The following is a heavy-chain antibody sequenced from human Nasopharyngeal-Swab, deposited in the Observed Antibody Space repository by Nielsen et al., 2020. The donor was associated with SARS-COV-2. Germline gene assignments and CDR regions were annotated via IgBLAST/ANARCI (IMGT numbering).Heavy chain of an antibody. Sequence: GESLKISCAASGFTFDDYDMSWVRQRPGKGLEWVSAINWNGGSTGYADSVKGRFTISRDNTKNSLYLQMNNLSAEDTALYYCARDFDYGSTLPLGYWGQGILVTVSS. D-gene: IGHD4/OR15-4a*01. V-gene: IGHV3-20*04. CDR1: GFTFDDYD. J-gene: IGHJ4*02. CDR3: ARDFDYGSTLPLGY. CDR2: INWNGGST.